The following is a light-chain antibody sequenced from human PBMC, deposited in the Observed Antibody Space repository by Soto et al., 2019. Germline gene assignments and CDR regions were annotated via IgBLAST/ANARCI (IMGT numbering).Light chain of an antibody. Sequence: EIVLTQSPATLSLSPGERATLSCKASQNIGSFLAWYQQKPGQAPRLLIYDSSNRATGIPARFSGSGSGTDFTLAISGLEPEDFAVYYCQQRINWPPLTFGGGTKVEIK. V-gene: IGKV3-11*01. CDR2: DSS. J-gene: IGKJ4*01. CDR3: QQRINWPPLT. CDR1: QNIGSF.